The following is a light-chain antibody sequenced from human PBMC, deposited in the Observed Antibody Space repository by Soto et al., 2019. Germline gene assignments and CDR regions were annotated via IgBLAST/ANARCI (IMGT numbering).Light chain of an antibody. V-gene: IGLV2-11*01. CDR2: DGT. CDR1: SSDVDDYRY. Sequence: QSALARPRSVSGSPGQLLTISCTGTSSDVDDYRYVSWYQQYPGKAPKLVIYDGTKRPSGVPDRFSGSNSGNTASLTISGLQAEDEADYYCCSYVTTPEIFGTGTKVTVL. CDR3: CSYVTTPEI. J-gene: IGLJ1*01.